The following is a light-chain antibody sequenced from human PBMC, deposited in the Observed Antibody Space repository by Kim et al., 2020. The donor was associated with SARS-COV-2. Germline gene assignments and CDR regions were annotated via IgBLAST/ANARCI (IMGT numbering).Light chain of an antibody. V-gene: IGLV2-14*03. CDR3: SSYTTANTRL. CDR2: DVS. J-gene: IGLJ1*01. CDR1: CSDIDAFNY. Sequence: TNSCTGPCSDIDAFNYVSWYQQHPGRAPKLLLYDVSERPSGISNRFSGSTSGYTASLTISGLQAEDEADYYCSSYTTANTRLFGAGTKVTVL.